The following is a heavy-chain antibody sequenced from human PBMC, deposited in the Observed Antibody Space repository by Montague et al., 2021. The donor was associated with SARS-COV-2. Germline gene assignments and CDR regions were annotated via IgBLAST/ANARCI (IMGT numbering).Heavy chain of an antibody. J-gene: IGHJ4*02. CDR1: GGFISSGNW. Sequence: SETLSLTCAVSGGFISSGNWWSWVRQPPGKGLEWIGEIFHSGAANYNPSLKSRLTISMDKSKNEFSLKLNSVTAADTAMYYCARDFVAAVPDRFDSWGQGVLVTVSS. CDR3: ARDFVAAVPDRFDS. D-gene: IGHD6-13*01. V-gene: IGHV4/OR15-8*02. CDR2: IFHSGAA.